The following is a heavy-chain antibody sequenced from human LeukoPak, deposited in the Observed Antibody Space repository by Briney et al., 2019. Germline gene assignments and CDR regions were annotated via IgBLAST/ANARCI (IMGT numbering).Heavy chain of an antibody. Sequence: PGGSLRLSCAAAGFTFSNFAMAWVRETPEKGREGVSDILAGGSSYYADSVKGRFTISRDNSKSTLYLQMNSLRVDNTAVYFCAKDLNYGDGRWEFDPWGQGTLVTVPS. V-gene: IGHV3-23*01. D-gene: IGHD4-17*01. J-gene: IGHJ5*02. CDR2: ILAGGSS. CDR3: AKDLNYGDGRWEFDP. CDR1: GFTFSNFA.